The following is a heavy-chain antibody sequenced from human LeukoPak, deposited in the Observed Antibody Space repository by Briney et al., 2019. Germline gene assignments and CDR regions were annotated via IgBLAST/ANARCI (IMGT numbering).Heavy chain of an antibody. D-gene: IGHD1-26*01. Sequence: GESLKISCKGSGYSFTSYWSGWVRQMPGKGLEWMGIIYTGDSGTRYSPSFQGQVPISADKSISTAYPQWSSLKASDTAMYYCARRGGSSDFDYWGQGTLVTVSS. CDR3: ARRGGSSDFDY. CDR1: GYSFTSYW. J-gene: IGHJ4*02. V-gene: IGHV5-51*01. CDR2: IYTGDSGT.